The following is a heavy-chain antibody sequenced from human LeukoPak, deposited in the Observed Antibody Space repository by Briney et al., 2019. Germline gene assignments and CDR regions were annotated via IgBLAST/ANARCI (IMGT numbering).Heavy chain of an antibody. Sequence: ASVKVSCKASGGTFSSYTISWVRQAPGQGLEWMGGIIPLFGTPDYAQKFQDRLTITADKSTSTAYMELSSLRSEDTAVYYCARVGPSPHYYDSSGYYRDHAFDIWGQGTMVTVSS. J-gene: IGHJ3*02. CDR3: ARVGPSPHYYDSSGYYRDHAFDI. D-gene: IGHD3-22*01. CDR1: GGTFSSYT. CDR2: IIPLFGTP. V-gene: IGHV1-69*06.